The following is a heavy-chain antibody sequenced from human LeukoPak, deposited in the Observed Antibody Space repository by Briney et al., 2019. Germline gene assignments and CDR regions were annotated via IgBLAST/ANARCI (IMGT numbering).Heavy chain of an antibody. J-gene: IGHJ4*02. V-gene: IGHV3-21*01. Sequence: GGSLRLSCAASGFTFSSYSMNWVRQAPGKGLEWVSSISSSSSYICYADSVKGRFTISRDNAKNSLYLQMNSLRAEDTAVYYCASQLWFGESYFDYWGQGTLVTVSS. D-gene: IGHD3-10*01. CDR3: ASQLWFGESYFDY. CDR1: GFTFSSYS. CDR2: ISSSSSYI.